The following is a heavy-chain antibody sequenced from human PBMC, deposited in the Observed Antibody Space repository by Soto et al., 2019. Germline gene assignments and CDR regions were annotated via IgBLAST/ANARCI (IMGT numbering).Heavy chain of an antibody. Sequence: QVQLVQSGAEVKKPGSSVTVSCKASGGTFSSYAISWVRQAPGQGLEWMGGIIPIFGTANYAQKFQGRVTITADESTSTAYLELSSLRSEDTDVYYFARDGAYCGGDCPPDGYYYYGMDVCGQGTTVTVSS. J-gene: IGHJ6*02. D-gene: IGHD2-21*02. CDR2: IIPIFGTA. CDR1: GGTFSSYA. V-gene: IGHV1-69*01. CDR3: ARDGAYCGGDCPPDGYYYYGMDV.